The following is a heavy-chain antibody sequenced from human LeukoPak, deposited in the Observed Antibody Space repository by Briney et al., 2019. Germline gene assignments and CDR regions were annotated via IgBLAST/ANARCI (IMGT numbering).Heavy chain of an antibody. J-gene: IGHJ4*02. V-gene: IGHV3-23*01. D-gene: IGHD3-10*01. CDR3: AKAYHYGAGSSFDY. Sequence: GGSLRHSCAASGFTFTNYAMSWLRQAPGKRLESVSAISARGDNTYYADSVKGRFSISRDNSQNTQYLQMNSLRAEDTAIYYCAKAYHYGAGSSFDYWGQGILVTVSS. CDR1: GFTFTNYA. CDR2: ISARGDNT.